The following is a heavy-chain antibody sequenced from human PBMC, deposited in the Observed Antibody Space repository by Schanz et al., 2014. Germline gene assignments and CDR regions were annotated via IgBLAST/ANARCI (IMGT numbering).Heavy chain of an antibody. CDR1: GFIFSNYG. J-gene: IGHJ3*02. V-gene: IGHV3-33*01. Sequence: QVQLVESGGGVVQRGGSLRLSCAASGFIFSNYGMHWVRQAPGKGLEWVAFIWSDGSRTYHAESVKGRFTISRDNSKNTLDLQMTSLRGEDTAVYYCARENLNWEAFDIWGQGTVVTVSS. D-gene: IGHD7-27*01. CDR2: IWSDGSRT. CDR3: ARENLNWEAFDI.